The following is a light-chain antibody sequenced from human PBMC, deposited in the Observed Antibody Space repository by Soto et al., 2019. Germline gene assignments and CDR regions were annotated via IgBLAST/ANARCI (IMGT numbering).Light chain of an antibody. CDR1: QSVSSN. CDR2: GAS. CDR3: QQHNNWPLT. J-gene: IGKJ4*01. V-gene: IGKV3-15*01. Sequence: EIVMTQSPATLSVSPGERATLSCRASQSVSSNLAWYQQKPGQAPRLLVYGASTRATGIPARFSGSGSGTQFTLTISSLQSKDFAVYYCQQHNNWPLTFGGGTKVDIK.